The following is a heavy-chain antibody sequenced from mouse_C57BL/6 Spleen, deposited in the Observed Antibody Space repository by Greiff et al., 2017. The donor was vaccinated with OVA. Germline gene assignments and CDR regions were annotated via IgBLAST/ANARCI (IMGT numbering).Heavy chain of an antibody. J-gene: IGHJ1*03. CDR3: ARHEEGVRYGSSFWYFDV. V-gene: IGHV1-62-2*01. D-gene: IGHD1-1*01. CDR2: FYPGSGSI. Sequence: VQLQQSGAELVKPGASVKLSCKASGYTFTEYTIHWVKQRSGQGLEWIGWFYPGSGSIKYNEKFKDKATLTADKSSSTVYMELSRLTSEDSAVYFCARHEEGVRYGSSFWYFDVWGTGTTVTVSS. CDR1: GYTFTEYT.